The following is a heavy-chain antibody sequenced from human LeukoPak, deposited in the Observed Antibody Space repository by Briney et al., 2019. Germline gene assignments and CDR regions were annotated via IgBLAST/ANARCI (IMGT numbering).Heavy chain of an antibody. V-gene: IGHV3-33*01. Sequence: PGRSLRLSCAASGFTFSNYGMHWVRQAPGKGLEWVAVIWYDGSNKYYAVSVKGRFTISRDNSKNTLYLQMNSLRAEDTAVYYCAGNYGPYYFDYWGQGTLVTVSS. CDR2: IWYDGSNK. J-gene: IGHJ4*02. CDR3: AGNYGPYYFDY. D-gene: IGHD3-10*01. CDR1: GFTFSNYG.